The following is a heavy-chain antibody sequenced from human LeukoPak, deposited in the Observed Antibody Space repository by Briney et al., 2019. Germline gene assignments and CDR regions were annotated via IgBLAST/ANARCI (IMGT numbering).Heavy chain of an antibody. CDR2: FYYSGST. V-gene: IGHV4-39*07. J-gene: IGHJ6*02. D-gene: IGHD4-17*01. Sequence: SETLSLTCTVSGGSISSSSYYWGWIRQPPGKGLEWIGSFYYSGSTYYNPSLKSRVTISVDTSKNQFSLKLSSVTAADTAVYYCARDLPPYGDYIPNQYYYGMDVWGQGTTVTVSS. CDR3: ARDLPPYGDYIPNQYYYGMDV. CDR1: GGSISSSSYY.